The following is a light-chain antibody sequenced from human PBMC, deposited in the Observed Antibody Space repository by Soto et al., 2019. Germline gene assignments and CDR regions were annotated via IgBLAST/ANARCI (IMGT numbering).Light chain of an antibody. Sequence: QSALTQPRSVSGSPGQSVTISCTGTSSDVGGYDYVSWYQQHPGKAPKLMIFDVNKRPSGVPDRFSGSKSGNTAFLTISGLQAEDEADYSCFSYAGSRVFGRGTKLTVL. CDR1: SSDVGGYDY. V-gene: IGLV2-11*01. CDR3: FSYAGSRV. J-gene: IGLJ3*02. CDR2: DVN.